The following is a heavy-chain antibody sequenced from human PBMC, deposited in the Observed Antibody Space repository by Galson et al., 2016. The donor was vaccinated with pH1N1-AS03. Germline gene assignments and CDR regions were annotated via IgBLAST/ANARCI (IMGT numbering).Heavy chain of an antibody. V-gene: IGHV3-23*01. Sequence: SLRLSCAASGFTFRTYGMTWVRQAPGKGLEWVASADGDAAGTFYADSVKSRFTLSRDNSKNTLYLQMNSLRAEDTAVYYCAKHTIFQMSTGCDYWGRGTLVTVSS. CDR1: GFTFRTYG. CDR2: ADGDAAGT. D-gene: IGHD3-3*01. J-gene: IGHJ4*02. CDR3: AKHTIFQMSTGCDY.